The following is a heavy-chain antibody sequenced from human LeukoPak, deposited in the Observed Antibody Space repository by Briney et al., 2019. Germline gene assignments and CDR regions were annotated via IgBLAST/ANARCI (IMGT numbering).Heavy chain of an antibody. CDR2: IIPIFGTA. Sequence: SVTVSFTASGGTFSIYAISWVRQAPGQGLEWMGGIIPIFGTANYAQKFQGRVTITADESTSTAYMELSSLRSEDTAVYYCARDFAAGDSRMLWGQGTLVTVSS. CDR3: ARDFAAGDSRML. J-gene: IGHJ4*02. CDR1: GGTFSIYA. V-gene: IGHV1-69*13. D-gene: IGHD2-8*01.